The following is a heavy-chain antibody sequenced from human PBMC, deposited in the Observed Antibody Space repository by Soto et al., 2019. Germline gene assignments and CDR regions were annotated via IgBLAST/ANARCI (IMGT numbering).Heavy chain of an antibody. J-gene: IGHJ5*02. V-gene: IGHV3-64D*06. Sequence: SGGSLRLSCSASGFTFSSYAMHWVRQAPGRGLEYVSAISSNGGSTYYADSVKGRFTISRDNSKNTLYLQMSSLRAEDTAVYYCVKGYCSSTSCFPFDPWGQGTLVTVSS. CDR3: VKGYCSSTSCFPFDP. D-gene: IGHD2-2*01. CDR2: ISSNGGST. CDR1: GFTFSSYA.